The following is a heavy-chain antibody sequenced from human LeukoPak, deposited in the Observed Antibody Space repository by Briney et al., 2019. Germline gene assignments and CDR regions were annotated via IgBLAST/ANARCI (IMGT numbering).Heavy chain of an antibody. V-gene: IGHV3-23*01. Sequence: QTGGSLRLSCAASGFTFSSYAMSWVRQAPGKGLEWVSAISGSGGSTHYADSVKGRFTISRDNSKNTLYLQMNSLRAEDTAVYHCAKANSSGWWEGYYFDYWGQGTLVTVSS. J-gene: IGHJ4*02. D-gene: IGHD6-19*01. CDR3: AKANSSGWWEGYYFDY. CDR2: ISGSGGST. CDR1: GFTFSSYA.